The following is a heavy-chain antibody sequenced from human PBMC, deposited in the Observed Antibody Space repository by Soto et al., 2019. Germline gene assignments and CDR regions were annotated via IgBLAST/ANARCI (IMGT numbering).Heavy chain of an antibody. CDR2: INDSGNI. CDR1: GGSFSGYQ. Sequence: QVQLQQWGAGLLKPSETLSLTCAVYGGSFSGYQWTWIRQTPGKGLEWIGEINDSGNINYNPSLKSRVTILVYTAKKQISLKLSSVTAADTAVYYCARGLILWFGDLSRRGGYYYYMDVWGKGTSVTVSS. D-gene: IGHD3-10*01. V-gene: IGHV4-34*01. J-gene: IGHJ6*03. CDR3: ARGLILWFGDLSRRGGYYYYMDV.